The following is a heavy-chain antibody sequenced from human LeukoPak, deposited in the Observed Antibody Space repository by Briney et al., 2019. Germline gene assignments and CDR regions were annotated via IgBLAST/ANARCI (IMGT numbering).Heavy chain of an antibody. CDR1: GVSINGNY. CDR2: VSDTGDT. J-gene: IGHJ5*02. Sequence: SETLSLTCTVSGVSINGNYWTWIRQLPGKGLERIGFVSDTGDTDYNPSLKSRLTISVDTSKSQLSLSLSSVTAADTALYYCARVFRGVVTSNWFDPWGQGTLVTVSS. CDR3: ARVFRGVVTSNWFDP. D-gene: IGHD3-3*01. V-gene: IGHV4-59*01.